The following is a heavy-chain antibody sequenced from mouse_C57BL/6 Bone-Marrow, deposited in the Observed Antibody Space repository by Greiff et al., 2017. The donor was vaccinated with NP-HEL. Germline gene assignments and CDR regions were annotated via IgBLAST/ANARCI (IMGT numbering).Heavy chain of an antibody. CDR3: ARIEDYYGSSYEYAMDY. V-gene: IGHV8-8*01. CDR2: IWWDDDK. D-gene: IGHD1-1*01. J-gene: IGHJ4*01. CDR1: GFSLSTFGMG. Sequence: QVTLKVCGPGILQPSQTLSLTCSFSGFSLSTFGMGVGWIRQPSGKGLEWLAHIWWDDDKYYNPALKSRLTISKDTSKNQVFLKIANVDTADTATYYCARIEDYYGSSYEYAMDYWGQGTSVTVSS.